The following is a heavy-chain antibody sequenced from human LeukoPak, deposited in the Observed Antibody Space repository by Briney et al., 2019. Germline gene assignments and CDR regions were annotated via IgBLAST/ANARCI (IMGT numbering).Heavy chain of an antibody. CDR1: GFTFSTYV. D-gene: IGHD2-2*01. Sequence: PGGSLRLSCAASGFTFSTYVVNWVRQPPGKGLEWIGEINHSGSTNYNPSLKSRVTISVDTSKNQFSLKLSSVTAAHTAVYYCARGRHPGYCSSTSCYGSQYLQQWGQGTLVTVSS. CDR2: INHSGST. J-gene: IGHJ1*01. V-gene: IGHV4-34*01. CDR3: ARGRHPGYCSSTSCYGSQYLQQ.